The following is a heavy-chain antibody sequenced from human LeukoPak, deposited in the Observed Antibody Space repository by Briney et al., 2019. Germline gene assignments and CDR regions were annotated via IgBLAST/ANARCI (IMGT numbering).Heavy chain of an antibody. CDR1: GCTFTGYY. V-gene: IGHV1-2*02. CDR2: INPNSGGT. CDR3: ARDPGDYGGNRFDY. J-gene: IGHJ4*02. Sequence: ASVKVSCKASGCTFTGYYLHWVRQAPGQGLEWMGWINPNSGGTNYAQKFQGRVTMTRDTSISTAYMELSRLRSDDTAVYYCARDPGDYGGNRFDYWGQGTLVTISS. D-gene: IGHD4-23*01.